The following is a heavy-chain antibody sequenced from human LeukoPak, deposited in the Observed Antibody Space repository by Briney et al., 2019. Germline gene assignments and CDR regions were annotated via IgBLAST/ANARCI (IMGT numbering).Heavy chain of an antibody. V-gene: IGHV1-2*02. D-gene: IGHD2-21*02. Sequence: ASVKVSCKDSGYTLTVYDIHWVRQAPGQGLEWVGWINPNSGGTNYAQKFQGRVTMTRDTSISTAYMELSRLLSGDTAVYYCARGKTMVYCGGDCYRFDNWGQGTLVTVSS. CDR2: INPNSGGT. CDR3: ARGKTMVYCGGDCYRFDN. CDR1: GYTLTVYD. J-gene: IGHJ4*02.